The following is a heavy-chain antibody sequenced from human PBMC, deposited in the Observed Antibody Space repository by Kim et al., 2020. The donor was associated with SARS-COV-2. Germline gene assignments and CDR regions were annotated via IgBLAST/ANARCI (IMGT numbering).Heavy chain of an antibody. V-gene: IGHV3-48*03. CDR2: I. Sequence: ISYADSVKGRFTISRDNAKNSLYLQMNSLRAEDTAVYYCARLGGIKGIDYWGQGTLVTVSS. D-gene: IGHD1-26*01. J-gene: IGHJ4*02. CDR3: ARLGGIKGIDY.